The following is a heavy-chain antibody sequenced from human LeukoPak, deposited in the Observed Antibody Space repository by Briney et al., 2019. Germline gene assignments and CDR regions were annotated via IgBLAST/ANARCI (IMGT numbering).Heavy chain of an antibody. V-gene: IGHV1-8*03. D-gene: IGHD1/OR15-1a*01. CDR1: GYTFTSYD. CDR3: ARGGEVYWSNLDAFDI. Sequence: GASVKVSCKASGYTFTSYDINWVRQATGQWLEWMGWMNPNSGNTGYAQKFQGRVTITRNTSISTAYMELSSLRSEDTAVYYCARGGEVYWSNLDAFDIWGQGTMVTVSS. J-gene: IGHJ3*02. CDR2: MNPNSGNT.